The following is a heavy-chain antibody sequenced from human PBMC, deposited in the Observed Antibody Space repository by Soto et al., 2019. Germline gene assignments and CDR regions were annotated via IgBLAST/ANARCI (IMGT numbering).Heavy chain of an antibody. Sequence: QLQLQESGPGLVKPSETLSLTCTVSGGSISSSSYYWGWIRQPPGKGLEWIGSIYYSGSTYYNPSLKGRVTISVDTSKNQFSLKLSSVTAADTAVYYCARLWGGTVTTWGQGTLVTVSS. D-gene: IGHD4-17*01. CDR1: GGSISSSSYY. CDR3: ARLWGGTVTT. V-gene: IGHV4-39*01. CDR2: IYYSGST. J-gene: IGHJ4*02.